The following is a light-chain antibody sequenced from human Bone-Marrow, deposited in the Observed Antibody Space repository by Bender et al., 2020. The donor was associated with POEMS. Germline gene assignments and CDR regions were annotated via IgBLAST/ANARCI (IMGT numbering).Light chain of an antibody. V-gene: IGLV2-11*01. Sequence: QSALTQPASVSGSPGQSVTISCTGTSSDVGYYNFVSWYQQHPGKAPKVIIFNVNQRPSGVPDRLSGSKSGNTASLTISGLQTEDEADYYCCSYAGDSWVFGGGTKLTVL. J-gene: IGLJ3*02. CDR1: SSDVGYYNF. CDR3: CSYAGDSWV. CDR2: NVN.